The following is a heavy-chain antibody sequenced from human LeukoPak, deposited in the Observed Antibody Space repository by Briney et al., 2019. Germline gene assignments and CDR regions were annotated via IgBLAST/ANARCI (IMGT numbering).Heavy chain of an antibody. CDR2: ISSTSNYI. Sequence: PGGSLRLSCAASGFTFSTYAISWVRQAPGKGLEWVSCISSTSNYIFYADSVKGRFTISRDNSKNTLYLQMNSLRAEDTAVYYCAKDISSSWAYDYWGQGTLVTVSS. V-gene: IGHV3-23*01. CDR3: AKDISSSWAYDY. J-gene: IGHJ4*02. CDR1: GFTFSTYA. D-gene: IGHD6-13*01.